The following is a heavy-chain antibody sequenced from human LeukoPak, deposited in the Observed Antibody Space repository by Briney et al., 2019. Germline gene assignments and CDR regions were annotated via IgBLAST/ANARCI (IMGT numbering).Heavy chain of an antibody. V-gene: IGHV4-61*02. CDR1: GGSISSGSYY. CDR3: ARVSLVRGAPDYYFDY. D-gene: IGHD3-10*01. Sequence: SQTLSLTCTVSGGSISSGSYYWSWIRQPAGKGLEWIGRIYTSGSTNYNPSLKSRVTISVDTSKNQFSLKLSSVTAADTAVYYCARVSLVRGAPDYYFDYWGQGTLVTVSS. CDR2: IYTSGST. J-gene: IGHJ4*02.